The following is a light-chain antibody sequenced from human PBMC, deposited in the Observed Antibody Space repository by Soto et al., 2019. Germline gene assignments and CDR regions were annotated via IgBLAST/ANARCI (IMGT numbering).Light chain of an antibody. CDR3: QQFNNYPWT. Sequence: DIPMTQSPSTLSASVGDRVTITCRASQRISSWLAWYQQKPGKAPKLLIYKASSLESGVPSRCSGSGSGTDFSLSISSLQPDDFATYYCQQFNNYPWTFGQGTRVEIK. CDR2: KAS. J-gene: IGKJ1*01. CDR1: QRISSW. V-gene: IGKV1-5*03.